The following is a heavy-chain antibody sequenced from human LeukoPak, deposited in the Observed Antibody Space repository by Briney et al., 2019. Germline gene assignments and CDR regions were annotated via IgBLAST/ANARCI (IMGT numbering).Heavy chain of an antibody. J-gene: IGHJ4*02. D-gene: IGHD2-8*01. CDR1: GYTFTGYY. CDR3: AREYCTNGVCFPYFDY. CDR2: INPNSGGT. V-gene: IGHV1-2*02. Sequence: GASVTVSCKASGYTFTGYYMHWVRQAPGQGLEWMGWINPNSGGTNYAQKFQGRVTMTRDTSISTAYMELSRLRSDDTAVYYCAREYCTNGVCFPYFDYWGQGTLVTVSS.